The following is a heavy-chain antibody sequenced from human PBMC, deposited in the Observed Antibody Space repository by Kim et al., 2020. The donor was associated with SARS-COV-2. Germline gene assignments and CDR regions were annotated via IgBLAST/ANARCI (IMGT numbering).Heavy chain of an antibody. J-gene: IGHJ3*02. D-gene: IGHD3-3*01. CDR1: GGSISSSSYY. Sequence: SETLSLTCTVSGGSISSSSYYWGWIRQPPGKGLEWIGSIYYSGSTYYNPSLKSRVTISVDTSKNQFSLKLSSVTAADTAVYYCATKGVVIIHDAFDIWGQGTMVTVSS. V-gene: IGHV4-39*07. CDR2: IYYSGST. CDR3: ATKGVVIIHDAFDI.